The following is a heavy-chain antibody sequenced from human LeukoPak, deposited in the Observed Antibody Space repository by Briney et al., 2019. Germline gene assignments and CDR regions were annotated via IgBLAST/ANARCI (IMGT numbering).Heavy chain of an antibody. V-gene: IGHV3-21*01. D-gene: IGHD2-2*01. Sequence: GGSLRLSCAASGFTFSSYSMNWVRQAPGKGLEWVSSISSSSSYIYYADSVKGRFTISRDNAKNSLYLQMNSLRAEDTAVYYCARRMAREGSSTGGFDIWGQGTMVTVSS. J-gene: IGHJ3*02. CDR1: GFTFSSYS. CDR2: ISSSSSYI. CDR3: ARRMAREGSSTGGFDI.